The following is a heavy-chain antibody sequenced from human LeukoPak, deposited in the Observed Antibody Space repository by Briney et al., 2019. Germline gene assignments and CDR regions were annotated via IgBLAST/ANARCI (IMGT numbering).Heavy chain of an antibody. CDR3: ARDIRGSPRY. D-gene: IGHD1-26*01. V-gene: IGHV3-20*04. Sequence: GGSLRLSCEASGFRLDEYGMNWVRQVPGKGLEWVAGINWNGNSIGYEESVKGRFTISRDNSKNTLYLQMNSLRAEDTAVYYRARDIRGSPRYWGQGTLVTVSS. J-gene: IGHJ4*02. CDR2: INWNGNSI. CDR1: GFRLDEYG.